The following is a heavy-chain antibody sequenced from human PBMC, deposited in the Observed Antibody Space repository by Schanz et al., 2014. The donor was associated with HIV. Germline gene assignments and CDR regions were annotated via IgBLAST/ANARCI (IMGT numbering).Heavy chain of an antibody. CDR3: ASEMSTVALDI. J-gene: IGHJ3*02. V-gene: IGHV3-21*01. Sequence: EVQLVESGGGLVKPGGSLRLSCSASGFTFSIYSMNWVRQAPGKGLEWVSSISSSSSSIYYGDSMKGRFTISRDNAKNSLYLEMTSLRAEDTAVYYCASEMSTVALDIWGQGTMLTVSS. D-gene: IGHD4-4*01. CDR1: GFTFSIYS. CDR2: ISSSSSSI.